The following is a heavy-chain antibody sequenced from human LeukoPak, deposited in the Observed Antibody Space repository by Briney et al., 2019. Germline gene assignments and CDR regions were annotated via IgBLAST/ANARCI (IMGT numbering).Heavy chain of an antibody. CDR2: INTNTGNP. D-gene: IGHD5-24*01. Sequence: ASVKVSCKASGYTFTSYAMNWVRQAPGQGLEWMGWINTNTGNPTYAQGFTGRSVFSLDTSVSTAYLQISSLKAEDTAVYYCARGCRDGYQPSWWFDPWGQGTLVTVFS. V-gene: IGHV7-4-1*02. CDR1: GYTFTSYA. J-gene: IGHJ5*02. CDR3: ARGCRDGYQPSWWFDP.